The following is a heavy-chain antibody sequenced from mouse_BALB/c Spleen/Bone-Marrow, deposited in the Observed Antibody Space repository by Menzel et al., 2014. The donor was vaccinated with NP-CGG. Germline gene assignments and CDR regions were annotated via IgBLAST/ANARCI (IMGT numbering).Heavy chain of an antibody. J-gene: IGHJ4*01. Sequence: EVQLVESGGGLVQPGGSRKLSCAASGFTFSNFGMHWVAYISSGSSTIYYADTVKGRFTISRDNPKNTLFLQMTSLRSEDTAMYYCARRASPTGPMDYWGQGTSVTVSS. V-gene: IGHV5-17*02. CDR1: GFTFSNFG. D-gene: IGHD1-1*01. CDR2: ISSGSSTI. CDR3: ARRASPTGPMDY.